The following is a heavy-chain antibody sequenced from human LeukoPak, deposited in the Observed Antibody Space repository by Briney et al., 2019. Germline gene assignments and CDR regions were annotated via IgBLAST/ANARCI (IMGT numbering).Heavy chain of an antibody. CDR2: ISYDGSNK. D-gene: IGHD4-23*01. Sequence: GRSLRLSCAASGFTFSSYAMHWVRQAPGKGLEWVAVISYDGSNKYYADSVKGRFTISRDNSKNTLYLQMNSLRAEDTAVYYCARDKLETAPNDYWRQGTLVTVSS. CDR3: ARDKLETAPNDY. CDR1: GFTFSSYA. V-gene: IGHV3-30*04. J-gene: IGHJ4*02.